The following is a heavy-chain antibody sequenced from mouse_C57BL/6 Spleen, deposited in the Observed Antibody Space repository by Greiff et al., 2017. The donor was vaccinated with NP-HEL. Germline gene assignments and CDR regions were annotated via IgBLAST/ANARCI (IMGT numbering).Heavy chain of an antibody. J-gene: IGHJ4*01. D-gene: IGHD1-1*01. CDR1: GYSFTGYY. Sequence: EVHLVESGPELVKPGASVKISCKASGYSFTGYYMNWVTPSPEKSLEWIGEINPSTGGTTYNQTFKAKATLTVAKSSSTAYMQLKSLTSEDSAVFYCARGYYGRSSPMDYWGKGTSVTVSS. CDR3: ARGYYGRSSPMDY. V-gene: IGHV1-42*01. CDR2: INPSTGGT.